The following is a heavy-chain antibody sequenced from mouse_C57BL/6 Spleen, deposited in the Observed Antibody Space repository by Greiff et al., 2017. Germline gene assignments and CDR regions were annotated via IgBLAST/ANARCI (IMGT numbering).Heavy chain of an antibody. D-gene: IGHD1-1*01. CDR1: GYTFTSYW. CDR2: IHPNSGST. V-gene: IGHV1-64*01. CDR3: ARDYGRRDWYFDV. J-gene: IGHJ1*03. Sequence: VQLQQPGAALVKPGASVKLSCKASGYTFTSYWMPWVKQRPGQGLEWIGMIHPNSGSTNFNEKFKSKATLTVDKSSSTAYMQLSSLTSEDSAVYYCARDYGRRDWYFDVWGTGTTVTVSS.